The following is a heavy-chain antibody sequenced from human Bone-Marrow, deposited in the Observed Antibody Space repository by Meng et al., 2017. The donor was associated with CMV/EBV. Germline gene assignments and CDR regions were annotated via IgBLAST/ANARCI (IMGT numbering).Heavy chain of an antibody. CDR3: ARGGYSSSYPGY. V-gene: IGHV1-2*02. J-gene: IGHJ4*02. D-gene: IGHD6-6*01. CDR1: GYTFTGYY. CDR2: INPNSGGT. Sequence: ASVKVSCKASGYTFTGYYMHWVRQAPGQGLEWMGWINPNSGGTNYAQKFQGRVTMTRNTSISTAYMELSSLRSEDTAVYYCARGGYSSSYPGYWGQGTLVTVSS.